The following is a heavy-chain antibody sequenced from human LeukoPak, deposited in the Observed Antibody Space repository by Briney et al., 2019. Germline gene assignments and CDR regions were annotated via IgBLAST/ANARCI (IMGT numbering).Heavy chain of an antibody. CDR1: GGSISSGDYY. CDR3: ARSTVTTRGGAFDI. D-gene: IGHD4-17*01. CDR2: IYYSGST. V-gene: IGHV4-30-4*01. J-gene: IGHJ3*02. Sequence: SQTLSLTCTVSGGSISSGDYYWSWIRQPPGKGLEWIGYIYYSGSTYYNPSLKSRVTISVDTSKNQFSLKVSSVTAADTAVYYCARSTVTTRGGAFDIWGQGTMVTVSS.